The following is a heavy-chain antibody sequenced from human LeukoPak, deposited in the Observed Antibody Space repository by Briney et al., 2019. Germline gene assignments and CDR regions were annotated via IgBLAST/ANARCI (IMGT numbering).Heavy chain of an antibody. J-gene: IGHJ3*02. CDR2: INPSGGST. CDR1: GYTFTSYY. D-gene: IGHD5-24*01. V-gene: IGHV1-46*03. CDR3: ARDLKRWLQSDAFDI. Sequence: ASVKVSCKASGYTFTSYYMHWVRQAPGQGLEWMGIINPSGGSTSYAQKFQGRVTMTSDTSTSTVYMELSSLRSEDTAVYYCARDLKRWLQSDAFDIWGQGTMVTVSS.